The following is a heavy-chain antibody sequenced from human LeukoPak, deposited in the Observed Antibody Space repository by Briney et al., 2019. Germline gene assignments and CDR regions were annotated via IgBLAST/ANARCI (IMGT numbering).Heavy chain of an antibody. J-gene: IGHJ4*02. Sequence: GGSLRLSCAASGFTFSTYNMNWVRQAPGKGLEWVSHISSGSGSIHYADSVRGRFIISRDNAKKSLYLQMNSLRDEDTAVYYCATAPGTSYDCWGQGTLVTVSS. CDR3: ATAPGTSYDC. CDR1: GFTFSTYN. D-gene: IGHD3/OR15-3a*01. V-gene: IGHV3-48*02. CDR2: ISSGSGSI.